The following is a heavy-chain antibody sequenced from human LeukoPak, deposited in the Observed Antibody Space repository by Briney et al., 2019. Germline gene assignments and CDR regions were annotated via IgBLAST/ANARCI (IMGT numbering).Heavy chain of an antibody. CDR2: IKSKNDGGTI. D-gene: IGHD3-22*01. V-gene: IGHV3-15*01. Sequence: GGSLRLSCAASGFTFSNAWMAWVRQAPGKGLEWVGRIKSKNDGGTIGYAAPVKDRFTISRDDSKNTLYLQMNSLEIEDTAVYFCTTDRTMKGYWGQGTLVTVSS. CDR1: GFTFSNAW. J-gene: IGHJ4*02. CDR3: TTDRTMKGY.